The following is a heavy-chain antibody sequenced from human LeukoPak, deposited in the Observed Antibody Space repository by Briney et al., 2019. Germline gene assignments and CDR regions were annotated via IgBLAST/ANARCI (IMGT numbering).Heavy chain of an antibody. CDR2: TSSSDPGT. D-gene: IGHD5-12*01. Sequence: GGSLRLSCAASGFPLSSYAMSWVRQGPGKGLEWVAATSSSDPGTYHADSVRGRFTISRDNSKNTLYLHLNSLRVEDTAAYFCTRGNTGYGNFDYWGQGILVTVSS. J-gene: IGHJ4*02. CDR3: TRGNTGYGNFDY. V-gene: IGHV3-23*01. CDR1: GFPLSSYA.